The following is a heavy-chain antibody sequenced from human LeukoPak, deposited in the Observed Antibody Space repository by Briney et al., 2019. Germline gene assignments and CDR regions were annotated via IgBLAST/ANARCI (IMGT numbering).Heavy chain of an antibody. V-gene: IGHV3-48*01. CDR3: TTSRHSSSWYYNDY. D-gene: IGHD6-13*01. CDR2: ISASSTII. J-gene: IGHJ4*02. CDR1: GFTFSGNS. Sequence: GGSLILSCVGSGFTFSGNSMNWVRQAPGRGLEWVSHISASSTIIHYADSVKGRVTISRDNAKNSLFLQMNRLRVEDTAVYYCTTSRHSSSWYYNDYWGQGILVTVS.